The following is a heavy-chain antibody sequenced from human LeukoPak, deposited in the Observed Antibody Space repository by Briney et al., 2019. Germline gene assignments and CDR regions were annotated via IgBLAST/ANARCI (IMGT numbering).Heavy chain of an antibody. CDR1: GFTFSSYA. Sequence: GGSLRLSCAASGFTFSSYAMSWVRQAPGKGLEWVSAISGSGGSTYYADSVKGRFTISRDNAKNTLYLQMNSLRAEDTAVYYCARASSAYYYDSSGYYEYYFDYWGQGTLVTVSS. CDR3: ARASSAYYYDSSGYYEYYFDY. CDR2: ISGSGGST. J-gene: IGHJ4*02. V-gene: IGHV3-23*01. D-gene: IGHD3-22*01.